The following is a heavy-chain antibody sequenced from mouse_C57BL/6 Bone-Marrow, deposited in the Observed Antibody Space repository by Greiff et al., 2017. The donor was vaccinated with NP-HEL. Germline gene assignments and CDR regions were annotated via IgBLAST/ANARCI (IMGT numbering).Heavy chain of an antibody. D-gene: IGHD2-12*01. J-gene: IGHJ1*03. V-gene: IGHV5-17*01. CDR3: ARRRPGWYFDV. Sequence: EVQLVESGGGLVKPGGSLKLSCAASGFTFSDYGMHWVRQAPEKGLEWVAYISSGSSTIYYADTVKGRFTISSDNDKNTLFLQMTGVRSEDTAMYYCARRRPGWYFDVWGTGTTVTVSS. CDR2: ISSGSSTI. CDR1: GFTFSDYG.